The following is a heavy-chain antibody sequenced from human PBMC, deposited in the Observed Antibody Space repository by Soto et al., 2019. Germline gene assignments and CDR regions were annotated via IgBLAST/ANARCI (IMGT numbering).Heavy chain of an antibody. CDR1: GYTFTSYY. CDR2: INPSGGST. Sequence: QVQLVQSGAEVTKPGASVKVSCKASGYTFTSYYMHWVRQAPGQGLEWMGIINPSGGSTSYAQKFQGRVTMTRDTSTSTVYMELSSLRSEDTAVYYCASVDIAVAGWDYWGQGTLVTVSS. V-gene: IGHV1-46*01. D-gene: IGHD6-19*01. J-gene: IGHJ4*02. CDR3: ASVDIAVAGWDY.